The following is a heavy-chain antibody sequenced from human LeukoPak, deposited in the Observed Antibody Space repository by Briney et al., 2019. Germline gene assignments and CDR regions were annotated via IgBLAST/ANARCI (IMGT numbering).Heavy chain of an antibody. J-gene: IGHJ5*02. CDR1: GGSISSSSYY. D-gene: IGHD3-10*01. CDR3: ARQFNYYGSGSFYTNNWFDP. Sequence: PSETLSLTCTVSGGSISSSSYYWARIRQPPGRGLEWIGSIYYSGSTYYNPSLKSRVTISVDTSKNQFSLKLSSVTAADTAVYYCARQFNYYGSGSFYTNNWFDPWGQGALVTVSS. CDR2: IYYSGST. V-gene: IGHV4-39*01.